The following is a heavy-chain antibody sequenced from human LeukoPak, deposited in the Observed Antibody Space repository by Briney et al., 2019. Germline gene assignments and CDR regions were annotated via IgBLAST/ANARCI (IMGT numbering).Heavy chain of an antibody. Sequence: NSSETLSLTCTVSGGSISSSSYYWGGIRQPPGKGLEWIGSIYYSGSTYYNPSLKSRVTISVDTSKNQFSLKLSSVTAADTAVYYCARRQDTAMVAFDYWGQGTLVTVSS. J-gene: IGHJ4*02. D-gene: IGHD5-18*01. CDR2: IYYSGST. CDR1: GGSISSSSYY. V-gene: IGHV4-39*01. CDR3: ARRQDTAMVAFDY.